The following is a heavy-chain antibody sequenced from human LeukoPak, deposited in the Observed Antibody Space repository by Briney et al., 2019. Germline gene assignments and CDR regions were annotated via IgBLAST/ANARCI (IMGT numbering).Heavy chain of an antibody. D-gene: IGHD2-15*01. J-gene: IGHJ4*02. CDR2: ISGSGGST. CDR3: AKVAYCSGGSCYLGNFDY. V-gene: IGHV3-23*01. CDR1: GFTFSSYA. Sequence: GGSLRLSCVASGFTFSSYAMSWVRQAPGKGLEWVSGISGSGGSTYYADSVKGRFTISRDNSKNTLYLQMNSLRAEDTAVYYCAKVAYCSGGSCYLGNFDYWGQGTLVTVSS.